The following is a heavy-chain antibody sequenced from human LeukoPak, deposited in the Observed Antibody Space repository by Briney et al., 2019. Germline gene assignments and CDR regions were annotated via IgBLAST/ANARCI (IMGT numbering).Heavy chain of an antibody. CDR1: GGSFSGYY. CDR3: ARLWGWFGDPIHPTDY. Sequence: SETLSLTCAVYGGSFSGYYWSWIRQPPGKGLEWIGEINHSGSTNYNPSLKSRVTISVDTSKNQFSLKLSSVTAADTAVYYCARLWGWFGDPIHPTDYWGQGTLVTVSS. V-gene: IGHV4-34*01. D-gene: IGHD3-10*01. CDR2: INHSGST. J-gene: IGHJ4*02.